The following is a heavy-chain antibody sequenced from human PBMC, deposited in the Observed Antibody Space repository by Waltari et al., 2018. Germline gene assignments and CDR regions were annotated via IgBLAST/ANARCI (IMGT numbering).Heavy chain of an antibody. D-gene: IGHD3-22*01. V-gene: IGHV1-69*13. J-gene: IGHJ4*02. CDR1: GYTFSSYA. CDR2: LIPIFGTA. Sequence: VQLVQSGAEVKKPGATVKISCKVSGYTFSSYAISWVRQAPGQGLEWMGRLIPIFGTANTARKFQGRVTITADKSTSTAYMELSSLRSEDTAVYYCARESPGDYDSSGYDDYWGQGTLVTVSS. CDR3: ARESPGDYDSSGYDDY.